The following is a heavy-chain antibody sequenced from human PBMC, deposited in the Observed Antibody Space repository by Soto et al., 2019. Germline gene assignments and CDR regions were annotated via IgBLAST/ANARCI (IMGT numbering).Heavy chain of an antibody. Sequence: GESLKISCTGVGYSFTSYWIGWVRQMPGKGLEWMGIIYPGDSDTRYSPPFQGQVTISADKSITTAYLQWSSLKTADNAMYYCARGYCTTTICDPWFDPWGQGTLVTVSS. J-gene: IGHJ5*02. CDR1: GYSFTSYW. CDR2: IYPGDSDT. D-gene: IGHD2-2*01. V-gene: IGHV5-51*01. CDR3: ARGYCTTTICDPWFDP.